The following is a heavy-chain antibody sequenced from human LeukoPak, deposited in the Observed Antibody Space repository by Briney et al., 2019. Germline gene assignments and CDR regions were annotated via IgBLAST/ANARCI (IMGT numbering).Heavy chain of an antibody. CDR1: GGSISSSSYY. J-gene: IGHJ5*02. D-gene: IGHD3-10*01. V-gene: IGHV4-39*07. CDR2: INHSGST. CDR3: ARGGPYYYGSGSKNWFDP. Sequence: PSETLSLTCTVSGGSISSSSYYWGWIRQPPGKGLEWIGEINHSGSTNYNPSLKSRVTISVDTSKNQFSLKLSSVTAADTAVYYCARGGPYYYGSGSKNWFDPWGQGTLVTVSS.